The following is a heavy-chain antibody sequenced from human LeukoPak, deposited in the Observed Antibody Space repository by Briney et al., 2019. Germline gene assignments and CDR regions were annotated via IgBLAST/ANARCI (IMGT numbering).Heavy chain of an antibody. CDR2: ISAYNGNT. CDR1: GYTFTSYG. CDR3: SGDSPVVVTDSLHY. V-gene: IGHV1-18*01. J-gene: IGHJ4*02. Sequence: ASVKVSCKASGYTFTSYGISWVRQAPGQGLEWMGWISAYNGNTNYAQKLQGRVTMTTDTSTSTAYMELRSLRSDDPAVYYRSGDSPVVVTDSLHYWGQRTLVSVSS. D-gene: IGHD2-21*02.